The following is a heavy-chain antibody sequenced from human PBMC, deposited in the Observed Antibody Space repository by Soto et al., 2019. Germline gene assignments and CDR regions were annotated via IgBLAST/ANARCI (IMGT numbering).Heavy chain of an antibody. CDR1: GYTFSDYG. J-gene: IGHJ6*02. CDR3: AIQRAGSYGMAV. V-gene: IGHV1-18*01. CDR2: ISTNNGNT. Sequence: QVQLVQSGAEVKKPGASVKVSCKASGYTFSDYGISWVRQAPGQRPEYMGWISTNNGNTKYAQHIQGTVTMTTDTSTSTGYMELRSLRPDDTAVYYCAIQRAGSYGMAVWCQGTTVTV.